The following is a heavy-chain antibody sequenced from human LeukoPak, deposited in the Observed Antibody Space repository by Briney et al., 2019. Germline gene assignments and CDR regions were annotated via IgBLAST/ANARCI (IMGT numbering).Heavy chain of an antibody. CDR3: ARARAVDTAMVGTFDY. CDR1: GFTFSSYS. V-gene: IGHV3-48*04. J-gene: IGHJ4*02. Sequence: GGSLRLSCAASGFTFSSYSMNWVRQAPGKGLEWVSYISSSGSTIYYADSVKGRFTISRDNAKNSLYLQMNSLRAEDTAVYYCARARAVDTAMVGTFDYWGQGTLVTVSS. CDR2: ISSSGSTI. D-gene: IGHD5-18*01.